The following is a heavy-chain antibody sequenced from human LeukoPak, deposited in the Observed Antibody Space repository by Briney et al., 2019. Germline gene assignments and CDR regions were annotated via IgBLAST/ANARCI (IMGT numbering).Heavy chain of an antibody. CDR2: MNPNSGNT. V-gene: IGHV1-8*01. CDR3: ARGAPHSYGLLYFDY. Sequence: ASVKVSCKASGYTFTSYDINWVRQATGQGLEWMGWMNPNSGNTSYAQKFQGRVTMTRNTSISTAYMELSSLRSEDTAVYYCARGAPHSYGLLYFDYRGQGTLVTVSS. J-gene: IGHJ4*02. D-gene: IGHD5-18*01. CDR1: GYTFTSYD.